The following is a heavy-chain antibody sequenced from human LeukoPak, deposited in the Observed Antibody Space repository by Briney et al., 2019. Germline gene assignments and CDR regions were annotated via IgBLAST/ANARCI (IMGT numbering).Heavy chain of an antibody. J-gene: IGHJ4*02. Sequence: PGGSLRLSCAASGFTFSDHYMDWVRQAQGKGRGWVGRTRNKANSYTTEYAASVKGRFTISRDDSKNSLYLQMNSLKTEDTAVYYCAIGWFGEFPFDYWGQGTLVTVSP. CDR1: GFTFSDHY. CDR2: TRNKANSYTT. CDR3: AIGWFGEFPFDY. D-gene: IGHD3-10*01. V-gene: IGHV3-72*01.